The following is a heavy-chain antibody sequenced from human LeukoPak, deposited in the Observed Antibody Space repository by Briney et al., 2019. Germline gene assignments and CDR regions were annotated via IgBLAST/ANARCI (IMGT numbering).Heavy chain of an antibody. D-gene: IGHD4-11*01. J-gene: IGHJ4*02. Sequence: GGSLRLSCAASGFTLSDYYMTWFRQAPGKGLEWVSAISGSGGSTDYADSVKGRFTISRDNSKNTVYLQMNSLRAEDTAVYYCAKDQGLQYDYWGQGTLVTVSS. V-gene: IGHV3-23*01. CDR1: GFTLSDYY. CDR2: ISGSGGST. CDR3: AKDQGLQYDY.